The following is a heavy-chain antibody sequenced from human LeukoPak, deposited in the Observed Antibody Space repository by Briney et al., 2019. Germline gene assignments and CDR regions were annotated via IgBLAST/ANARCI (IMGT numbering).Heavy chain of an antibody. CDR1: GFTFSSYG. D-gene: IGHD1-26*01. J-gene: IGHJ4*02. V-gene: IGHV3-30*18. Sequence: QPGRSLRLSCAASGFTFSSYGMHWVRQAPGKGLEWVAVISYDGSNRYYADSVKGRFTISRDNSKNTLYLQMNSLRAEDTAVYYCAKDRYSGSYPDYWGQGTLVTVSS. CDR2: ISYDGSNR. CDR3: AKDRYSGSYPDY.